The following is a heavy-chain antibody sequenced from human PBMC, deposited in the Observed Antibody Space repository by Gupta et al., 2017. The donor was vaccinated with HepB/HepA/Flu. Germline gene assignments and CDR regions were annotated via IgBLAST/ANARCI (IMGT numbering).Heavy chain of an antibody. CDR1: EFTFSDYG. Sequence: EVQLLQSGGGLVQPGGSLKLSCEASEFTFSDYGLSWVRQAPGRGLEWVSGISASGGITYYADSGKGRFAISRDNSRNTVYLEMDSLRADDTAVYYCAKGAYDGYYYYGLDVWGQGTTVTVSS. CDR2: ISASGGIT. J-gene: IGHJ6*02. D-gene: IGHD3-22*01. CDR3: AKGAYDGYYYYGLDV. V-gene: IGHV3-23*01.